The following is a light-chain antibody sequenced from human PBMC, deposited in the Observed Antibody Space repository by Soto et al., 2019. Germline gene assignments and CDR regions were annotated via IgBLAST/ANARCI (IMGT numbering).Light chain of an antibody. CDR2: DKS. CDR3: QQRSNWLLT. V-gene: IGKV3-11*01. J-gene: IGKJ4*01. CDR1: QSVNSY. Sequence: EIVLTQSPATLSLSPGERATLSCRASQSVNSYLAWYQQKPGQAPRLLIYDKSNRATGIPARFSGSGSGTDFTLTSSSLEPEDFAVYYCQQRSNWLLTFGGGTKVEIK.